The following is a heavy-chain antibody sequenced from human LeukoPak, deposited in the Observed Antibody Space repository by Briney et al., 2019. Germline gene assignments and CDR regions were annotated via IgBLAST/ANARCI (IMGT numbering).Heavy chain of an antibody. CDR3: ARSPRTKYSYGPGFDY. J-gene: IGHJ4*02. CDR2: ISSSSSYI. D-gene: IGHD5-18*01. CDR1: GFTFSSYS. Sequence: GGSLRLSCAASGFTFSSYSMNWVRQAPGMGLEWVSSISSSSSYIYYADSVKGRFTISRDNAKNSLYLQMNSLRAEDTAVYYCARSPRTKYSYGPGFDYWGQGTLVTVSS. V-gene: IGHV3-21*01.